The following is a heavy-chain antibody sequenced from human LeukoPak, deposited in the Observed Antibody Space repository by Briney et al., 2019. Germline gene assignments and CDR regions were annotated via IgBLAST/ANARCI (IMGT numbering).Heavy chain of an antibody. CDR3: GASRQYVGAFDI. D-gene: IGHD3-16*01. Sequence: GGSLRLSCAASGFTFSSYELYWVRQAPGKGLEWISYISSSSSTIKYTESVRGRLTVSRDDARESLYLQMNSLRGEDTAIYYCGASRQYVGAFDIWGQGTLVTV. J-gene: IGHJ3*02. CDR1: GFTFSSYE. CDR2: ISSSSSTI. V-gene: IGHV3-48*03.